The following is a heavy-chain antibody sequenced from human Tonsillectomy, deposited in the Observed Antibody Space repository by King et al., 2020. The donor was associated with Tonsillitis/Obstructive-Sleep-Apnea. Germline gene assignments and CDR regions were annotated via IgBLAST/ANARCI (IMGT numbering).Heavy chain of an antibody. CDR1: GFTFSTYA. CDR2: ISGSGDST. D-gene: IGHD6-19*01. V-gene: IGHV3-23*04. J-gene: IGHJ4*02. Sequence: VQLVESGGGLVQPGGSLRLSCAASGFTFSTYAMNWVRQAPGKGLEWVSSISGSGDSTYYAESVKGRFTMSRGNSWDTLYLQMNSLRAEDTAVYYCAKVLLSSGWYRLTFDYWGQGTLFTVSS. CDR3: AKVLLSSGWYRLTFDY.